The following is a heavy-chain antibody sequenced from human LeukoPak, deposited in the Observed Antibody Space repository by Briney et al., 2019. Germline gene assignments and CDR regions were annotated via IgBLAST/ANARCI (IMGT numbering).Heavy chain of an antibody. V-gene: IGHV1-2*02. Sequence: ASVKVSCRASGYTFTGYYMHWVRQAPGQGLEWMGWINPNSGGTNYAQKFQGRVTMTRDTSISTAYMELSRLRSDDTAVYYCARDGYSSGRKSFYYYGMDVWGQGITVTVSS. CDR2: INPNSGGT. CDR3: ARDGYSSGRKSFYYYGMDV. CDR1: GYTFTGYY. J-gene: IGHJ6*02. D-gene: IGHD6-19*01.